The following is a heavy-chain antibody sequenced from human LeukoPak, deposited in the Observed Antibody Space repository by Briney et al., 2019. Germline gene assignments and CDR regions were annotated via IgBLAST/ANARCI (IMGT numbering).Heavy chain of an antibody. CDR3: ASGDWYSRSWPGDYNYGMDV. V-gene: IGHV3-7*03. D-gene: IGHD6-13*01. J-gene: IGHJ6*04. CDR1: GFTFSSYW. Sequence: PGGSLTLSCSVSGFTFSSYWMSWVRQAPGKGREWVANIKQDDSEKYYVDSVKGRFTISRDNAKNSLYLQMNSVRAEDTAVYYCASGDWYSRSWPGDYNYGMDVWCKGPTAIVS. CDR2: IKQDDSEK.